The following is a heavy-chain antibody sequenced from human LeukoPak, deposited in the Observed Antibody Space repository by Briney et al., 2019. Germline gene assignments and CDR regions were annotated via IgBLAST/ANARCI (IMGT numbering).Heavy chain of an antibody. CDR1: GFTFSDYY. Sequence: GGSLRLSCAASGFTFSDYYMSWIRQAPGKGLEWVAVIWYDGSNKYYTDSVKGRFTISRDNSKNTLYLQMNSLRAEDTAVYYCAREVAYSSFFEAFDIWGQGTMVTVSS. CDR3: AREVAYSSFFEAFDI. V-gene: IGHV3-33*08. D-gene: IGHD6-6*01. J-gene: IGHJ3*02. CDR2: IWYDGSNK.